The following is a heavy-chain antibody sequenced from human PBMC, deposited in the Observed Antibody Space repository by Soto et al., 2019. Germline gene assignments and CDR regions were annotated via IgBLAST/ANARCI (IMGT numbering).Heavy chain of an antibody. D-gene: IGHD6-19*01. J-gene: IGHJ6*02. V-gene: IGHV3-23*01. CDR2: IGASGAGT. CDR3: ATIAVAGYYYYGMDV. CDR1: GFTFSSYA. Sequence: PGGSLRLSCAASGFTFSSYAMSWVRQAPGKGLEWVSAIGASGAGTYYAEYVKGRFTISRDNSKNTLYLQMNSLRAEDTAVYYCATIAVAGYYYYGMDVWGQGTTVTVSS.